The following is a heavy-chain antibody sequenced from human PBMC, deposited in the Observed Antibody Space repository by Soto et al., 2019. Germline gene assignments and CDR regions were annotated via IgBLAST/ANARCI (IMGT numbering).Heavy chain of an antibody. CDR2: INHSGST. J-gene: IGHJ4*02. CDR3: ARDKITGLFDY. CDR1: GGNISSGGYY. Sequence: PSETMSLTSTVSGGNISSGGYYWILIRKHPGTGLEWIGEINHSGSTNYNPSLKSRVTISVDTSKNQFSLKLTSVTAADTAVYYCARDKITGLFDYWGQGTLVTVSS. D-gene: IGHD2-8*02. V-gene: IGHV4-39*07.